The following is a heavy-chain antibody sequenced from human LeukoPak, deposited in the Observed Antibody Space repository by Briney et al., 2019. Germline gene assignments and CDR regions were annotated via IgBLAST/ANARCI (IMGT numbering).Heavy chain of an antibody. J-gene: IGHJ5*02. CDR3: ARARYSGSYPFDP. CDR1: GFTFSSYS. V-gene: IGHV3-21*04. CDR2: ISSSSSYI. D-gene: IGHD1-26*01. Sequence: PGGSLRLSCAASGFTFSSYSINWVRQAPGKGLEWVSSISSSSSYIYYADSVKGRFTISRDNAKNSLFLQMNSLTAEDTAVYYCARARYSGSYPFDPWGQGTLVTVSS.